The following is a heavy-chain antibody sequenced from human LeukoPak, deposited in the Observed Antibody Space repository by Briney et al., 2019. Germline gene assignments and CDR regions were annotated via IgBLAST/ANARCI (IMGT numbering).Heavy chain of an antibody. D-gene: IGHD5-12*01. CDR3: AREEWNLQYSGYDWTYYFDY. CDR1: GGTFSSYA. Sequence: SVTVSYKASGGTFSSYAISWVRQAPGQGLEWMGGVIPIFGTANYAQKFQGRVTITADKSTSTAYMELSSLRSEDTAVYYCAREEWNLQYSGYDWTYYFDYWGQGTLVTVSS. J-gene: IGHJ4*02. CDR2: VIPIFGTA. V-gene: IGHV1-69*06.